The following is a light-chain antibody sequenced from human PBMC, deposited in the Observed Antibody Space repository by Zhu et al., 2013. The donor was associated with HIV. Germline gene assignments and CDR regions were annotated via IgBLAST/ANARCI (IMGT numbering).Light chain of an antibody. CDR1: QTISSDF. J-gene: IGKJ4*01. Sequence: DIVLTQSPGTLSLSPGDRATLSCRASQTISSDFLAWYQQKPGQAPTLLMYATSSRAAGIPARFSGSGSGTDFTLTINSLQPEDFAVYYCQQYGSSPPLTFGGGT. V-gene: IGKV3-20*01. CDR2: ATS. CDR3: QQYGSSPPLT.